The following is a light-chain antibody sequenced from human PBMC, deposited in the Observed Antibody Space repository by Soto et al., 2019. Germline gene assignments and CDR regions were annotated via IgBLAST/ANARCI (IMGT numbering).Light chain of an antibody. CDR1: EDISNY. J-gene: IGKJ2*01. V-gene: IGKV1-33*01. CDR2: DAS. CDR3: QQYENLRLHT. Sequence: DIQMTQSPSSLSASVGERVTITCRANEDISNYLNWYQQKPGRAPKLLIYDASTLETGVPSRFSGSGSGTHFTFTISSLQPEDVGTYYCQQYENLRLHTFCPGTKL.